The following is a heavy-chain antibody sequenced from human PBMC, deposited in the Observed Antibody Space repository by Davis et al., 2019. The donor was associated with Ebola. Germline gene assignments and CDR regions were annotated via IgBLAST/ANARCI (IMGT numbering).Heavy chain of an antibody. J-gene: IGHJ6*04. CDR3: SGSGRWMAV. Sequence: SCMASGYTFTSYAMHWVRQAPGKGLGGVGFIRSKAYGGTTEYAAPVKGRFTISRDDSKNMLYLQMNSLQTEDTGVYYCSGSGRWMAVWGKGTTVTVSS. CDR1: GYTFTSYA. CDR2: IRSKAYGGTT. V-gene: IGHV3-49*04. D-gene: IGHD6-19*01.